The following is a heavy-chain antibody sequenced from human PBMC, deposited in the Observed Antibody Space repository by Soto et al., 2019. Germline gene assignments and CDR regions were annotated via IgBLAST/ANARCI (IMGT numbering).Heavy chain of an antibody. Sequence: PGGSLRLSCAASGFTFSSYGMHWVRQAPGKGLEWVAVISYDGSNKYYADSVKGRFTISRDNSKNTLYLQMNSLRAEDTAVYYCANLIEPNGGMDVWGQGTTVTVSS. CDR2: ISYDGSNK. CDR1: GFTFSSYG. V-gene: IGHV3-30*18. D-gene: IGHD3-16*01. J-gene: IGHJ6*02. CDR3: ANLIEPNGGMDV.